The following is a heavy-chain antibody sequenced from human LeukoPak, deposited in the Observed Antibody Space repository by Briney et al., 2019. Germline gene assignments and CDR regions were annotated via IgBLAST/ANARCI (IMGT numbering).Heavy chain of an antibody. CDR2: IWSDGSSK. CDR3: ARGQPPSYYDMDV. D-gene: IGHD6-13*01. J-gene: IGHJ6*02. CDR1: GFTFSSYG. V-gene: IGHV3-33*01. Sequence: GRSLILSCAASGFTFSSYGMHWVRQAPGKGLEWVAVIWSDGSSKHYADSVKGRFTISRDNSKNTLYLQMSSLRAEDTALYYCARGQPPSYYDMDVWGQGNTVTVSS.